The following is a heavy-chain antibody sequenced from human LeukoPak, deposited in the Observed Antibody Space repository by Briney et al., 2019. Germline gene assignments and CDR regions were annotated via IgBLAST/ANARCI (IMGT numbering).Heavy chain of an antibody. CDR3: ARDDPNYYYYGMDV. CDR1: GYSISSGYY. V-gene: IGHV4-38-2*02. J-gene: IGHJ6*02. CDR2: IYHSGST. Sequence: SETLSLTCTVSGYSISSGYYWGWIRQPPGKGLEWIGSIYHSGSTYYNPSLKSRVTISVDTSKNQFSLKLSSVTAADTAVYYRARDDPNYYYYGMDVWGQGTTVTVSS.